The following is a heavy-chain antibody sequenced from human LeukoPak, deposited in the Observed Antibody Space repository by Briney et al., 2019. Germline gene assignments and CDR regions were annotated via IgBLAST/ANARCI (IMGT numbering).Heavy chain of an antibody. D-gene: IGHD6-19*01. CDR1: GYTFTSYY. Sequence: GASVKVSCKASGYTFTSYYMHWVRQAPGQGLEWMGWINPNSGGTNYAQKFQGRVTMTRDTSISTAYMELSRLRSDDTAVYYCARDGVGGSGSDAFDIWGQGTMVTVSS. V-gene: IGHV1-2*02. CDR3: ARDGVGGSGSDAFDI. CDR2: INPNSGGT. J-gene: IGHJ3*02.